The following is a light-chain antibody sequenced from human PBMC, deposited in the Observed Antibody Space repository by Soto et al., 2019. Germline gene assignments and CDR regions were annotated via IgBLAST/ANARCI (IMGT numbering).Light chain of an antibody. V-gene: IGKV1-5*03. CDR2: KAS. Sequence: DIQMTQSPSTLSSSVGDRVTITCRARRSSGSWLAWYPQKPGKAPKLLIYKASSLESGVPSRFSGSRSGTEVTLTISSLQPDDFATYYCQKYNSYSKTLGQGTKVEIK. CDR3: QKYNSYSKT. CDR1: RSSGSW. J-gene: IGKJ1*01.